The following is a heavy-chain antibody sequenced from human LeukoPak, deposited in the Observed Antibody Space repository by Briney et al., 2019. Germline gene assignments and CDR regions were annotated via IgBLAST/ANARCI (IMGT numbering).Heavy chain of an antibody. CDR2: IYPGDSDT. J-gene: IGHJ4*02. Sequence: KCGESLKISCKGSGYSFTSYWIGWVRQMPGKGLEWMGIIYPGDSDTRYSPSFQGQVTISADKSISTAYLQWSGLKASDTAMYYCARGGHYYYGSDSFDYWGQGTLVTVSS. CDR1: GYSFTSYW. D-gene: IGHD3-10*01. CDR3: ARGGHYYYGSDSFDY. V-gene: IGHV5-51*01.